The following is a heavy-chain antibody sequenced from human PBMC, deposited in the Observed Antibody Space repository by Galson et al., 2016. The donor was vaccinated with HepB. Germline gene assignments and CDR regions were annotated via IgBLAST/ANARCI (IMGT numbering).Heavy chain of an antibody. CDR2: IRKKVNGGTT. CDR1: GFTFGDYA. V-gene: IGHV3-49*03. Sequence: SLRLSCAASGFTFGDYAMSWFRQAPGKGLEWVGFIRKKVNGGTTEYAASVRGRFTISRDDSRSIAYLQMNSLKTDDTAVYYCSREDHDYVDYWGQGTLVTVS. J-gene: IGHJ4*02. CDR3: SREDHDYVDY.